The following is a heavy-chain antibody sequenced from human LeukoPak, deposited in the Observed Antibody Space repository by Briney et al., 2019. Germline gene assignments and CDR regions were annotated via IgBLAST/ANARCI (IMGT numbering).Heavy chain of an antibody. J-gene: IGHJ4*02. V-gene: IGHV3-23*01. CDR3: AKGSRGPAATCFDY. CDR2: ISGSGGST. D-gene: IGHD2-2*01. CDR1: GFTFSSYA. Sequence: AGGSLRLSCAASGFTFSSYAMHWVRQAPGKGLEWVSAISGSGGSTYYADSVKGRFTISRDNSKNTLYLQMNSLRAEDTAVYYCAKGSRGPAATCFDYWGQGTLVTVSS.